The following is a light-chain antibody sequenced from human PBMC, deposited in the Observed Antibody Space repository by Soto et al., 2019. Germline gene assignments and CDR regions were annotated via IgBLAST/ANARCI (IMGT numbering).Light chain of an antibody. CDR1: QSVSSW. CDR2: DVS. J-gene: IGKJ1*01. V-gene: IGKV1-5*01. CDR3: QQYDYSRT. Sequence: DIQLTQSPSTLSASVGDRATITCRASQSVSSWLAWYQQKPGKAPKLLIFDVSNLESGVPSRFSGSGSGTEFTLTINSLHFDDFATYYCQQYDYSRTFGQGTKLEIK.